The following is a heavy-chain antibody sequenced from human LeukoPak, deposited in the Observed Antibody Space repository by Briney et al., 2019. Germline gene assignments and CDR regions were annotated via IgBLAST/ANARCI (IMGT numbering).Heavy chain of an antibody. CDR2: IYQSGNT. CDR1: GGSISSSNYY. D-gene: IGHD3-10*01. CDR3: ARQIGAPGFDY. V-gene: IGHV4-39*01. J-gene: IGHJ4*02. Sequence: PSETLSLTCTVSGGSISSSNYYWGWIRQPPGKGLEWIGSIYQSGNTCYNPSLKSRVTIFVDTAKNQFSLRLNSVTAADTAEYYCARQIGAPGFDYWGQGTLVTVSS.